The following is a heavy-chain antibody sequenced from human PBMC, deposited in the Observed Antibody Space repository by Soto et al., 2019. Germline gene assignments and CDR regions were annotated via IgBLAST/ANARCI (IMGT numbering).Heavy chain of an antibody. CDR2: IYWDDDK. J-gene: IGHJ6*02. Sequence: ESGPTLVNPTQTLTLTCTFSGFSLSTSGVGVGWIRQPPGKALEWLALIYWDDDKRYSPSLKSRLTITKDTSKNQVVLTMTNMDPVDTATYYCARNVAAHDQSYYYYGMDVWGQGTTVTVSS. CDR1: GFSLSTSGVG. CDR3: ARNVAAHDQSYYYYGMDV. D-gene: IGHD2-15*01. V-gene: IGHV2-5*02.